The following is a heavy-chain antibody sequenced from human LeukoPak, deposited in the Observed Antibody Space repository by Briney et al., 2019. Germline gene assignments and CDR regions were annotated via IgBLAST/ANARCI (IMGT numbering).Heavy chain of an antibody. D-gene: IGHD5-12*01. V-gene: IGHV4-38-2*02. J-gene: IGHJ3*02. CDR3: ARDRLGFYSGYANDAFDI. CDR2: IYHSGNT. CDR1: GYSISSGYY. Sequence: SETLSLTCIVSGYSISSGYYWGWIRQPPGKGLEWIGNIYHSGNTYYNPSLKSRVTISVDTSKNQFSLKLSSVTATDTAVYYCARDRLGFYSGYANDAFDIWGQGTMVTVSS.